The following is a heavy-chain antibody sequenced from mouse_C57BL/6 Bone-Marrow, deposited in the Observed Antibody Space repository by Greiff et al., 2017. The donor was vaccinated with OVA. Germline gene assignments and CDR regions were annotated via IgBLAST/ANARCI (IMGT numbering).Heavy chain of an antibody. CDR1: GYAFSSYW. CDR2: IYPGDGDT. CDR3: ARKALTGHFDY. V-gene: IGHV1-80*01. D-gene: IGHD4-1*01. Sequence: QVQLQQSGAELVKPGASVKISCKASGYAFSSYWMNWVKQRPGKGLEWIGQIYPGDGDTNYNGKFKGKATLTADKSSSTAYMQRSSLTSEDSAVYFCARKALTGHFDYWGQGTTLTVSS. J-gene: IGHJ2*01.